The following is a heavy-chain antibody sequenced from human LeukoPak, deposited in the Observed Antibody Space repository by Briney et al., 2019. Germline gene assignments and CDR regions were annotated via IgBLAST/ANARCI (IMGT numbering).Heavy chain of an antibody. CDR1: GESLNYCY. CDR3: ASGAWATRLHS. CDR2: IFDGKTT. D-gene: IGHD5-24*01. Sequence: SDTLSLTCAVYGESLNYCYWSWIRQSPGKGLEWIGEIFDGKTTNYNPSLKSRVTISAATSSNQFSLNLKSVTAADTAVYYCASGAWATRLHSWAQGTLVIVSS. V-gene: IGHV4-34*12. J-gene: IGHJ4*02.